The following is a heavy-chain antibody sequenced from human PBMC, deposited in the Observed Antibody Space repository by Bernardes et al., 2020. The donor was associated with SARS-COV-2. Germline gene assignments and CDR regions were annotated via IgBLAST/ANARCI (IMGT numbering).Heavy chain of an antibody. Sequence: GGSLRLSCAGSGSTFRSFGMHWVRQAPGKGLEWRAVITYDGVNAFYADSVKGRFTVSRDNYNNTLHLQMNSLRAEDTAVYYCAKDGISGTTENSFWYYFDAWGQGTLVTVSS. CDR3: AKDGISGTTENSFWYYFDA. CDR2: ITYDGVNA. J-gene: IGHJ4*02. V-gene: IGHV3-30*18. CDR1: GSTFRSFG. D-gene: IGHD1-7*01.